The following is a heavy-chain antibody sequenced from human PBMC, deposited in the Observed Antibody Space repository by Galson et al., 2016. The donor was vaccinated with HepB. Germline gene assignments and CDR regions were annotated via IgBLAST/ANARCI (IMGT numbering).Heavy chain of an antibody. Sequence: SVKVSCKASGYTFTYYYIHWVRQAPGQGLEWMGIINPSGVSTSYAQKFQGRVTITRDTSASTAHMERSSLRSKDTAVYCCARDRSLQRYVDPCGQGTLVTVSS. D-gene: IGHD3-9*01. J-gene: IGHJ5*02. CDR2: INPSGVST. CDR3: ARDRSLQRYVDP. V-gene: IGHV1-46*01. CDR1: GYTFTYYY.